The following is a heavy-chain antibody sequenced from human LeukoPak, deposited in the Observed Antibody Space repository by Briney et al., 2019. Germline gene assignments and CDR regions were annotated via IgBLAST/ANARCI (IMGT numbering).Heavy chain of an antibody. J-gene: IGHJ3*02. D-gene: IGHD3-10*02. CDR3: ARGMIGNDAFDI. CDR1: GFTFSSYD. Sequence: PGGSLRLSCAASGFTFSSYDMHWVRQATGKGLEWVSAIGTAGDTYYPGSVKGRFTISRENAKNSLYLQMNSLRAGDTAVYYCARGMIGNDAFDIWGQGTMVTVSS. CDR2: IGTAGDT. V-gene: IGHV3-13*01.